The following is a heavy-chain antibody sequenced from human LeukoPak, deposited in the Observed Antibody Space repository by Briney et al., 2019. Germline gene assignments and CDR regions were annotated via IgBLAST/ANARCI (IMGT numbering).Heavy chain of an antibody. V-gene: IGHV3-9*01. CDR1: GFTFDDYA. CDR3: AKGHTSIAVASYYFDY. D-gene: IGHD6-19*01. CDR2: ISWNSGSI. Sequence: PGRSLRLSCAASGFTFDDYAMHWVRHAPGKGLEWVSGISWNSGSIGYADSVKGRFTISRDNAKNSLYLQMNSLRAEDTALYYCAKGHTSIAVASYYFDYWGQGTLVTVSS. J-gene: IGHJ4*02.